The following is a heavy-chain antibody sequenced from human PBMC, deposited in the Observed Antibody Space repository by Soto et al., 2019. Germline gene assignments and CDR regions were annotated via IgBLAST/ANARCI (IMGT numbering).Heavy chain of an antibody. CDR3: ARLAMVRGVIIRIFDY. J-gene: IGHJ4*02. Sequence: PGESLKISCKGSGYSFTSYWIGWVRQMPGKGLEWMGIIYPGDSDTRYSPSFQGQVTISADKSISTAYLQWSSLKASDTAMYYCARLAMVRGVIIRIFDYWGQGTLVTVSS. CDR1: GYSFTSYW. D-gene: IGHD3-10*01. V-gene: IGHV5-51*01. CDR2: IYPGDSDT.